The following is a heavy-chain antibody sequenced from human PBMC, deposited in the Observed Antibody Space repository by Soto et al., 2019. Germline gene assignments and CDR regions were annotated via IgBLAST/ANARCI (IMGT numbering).Heavy chain of an antibody. CDR2: IDGVGTGT. V-gene: IGHV3-74*01. Sequence: GGSLRLSCAASGFTFTNYWMHWVRQVPGKGLVWVSRIDGVGTGTSYSDSVRGRFTISRDNADNMLYLQMNSLRAEDTAVYYCTTVFGYWGQGILVTV. CDR1: GFTFTNYW. D-gene: IGHD3-3*01. J-gene: IGHJ4*02. CDR3: TTVFGY.